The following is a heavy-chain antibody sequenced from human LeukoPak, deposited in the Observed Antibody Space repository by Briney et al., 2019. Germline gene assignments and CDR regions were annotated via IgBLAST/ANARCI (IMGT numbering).Heavy chain of an antibody. CDR2: LSGSGITT. V-gene: IGHV3-23*01. CDR3: ARSPNEYCSSTSCYDDWFDP. CDR1: GFIFSNSD. D-gene: IGHD2-2*01. Sequence: PGGSLRLSCAASGFIFSNSDMSWVRQAPGKGLEWVSALSGSGITTYFADSVKGLFTTSRDNSQNTLYLQMNILRAEDTAVYYCARSPNEYCSSTSCYDDWFDPWGQGTLVTVSS. J-gene: IGHJ5*02.